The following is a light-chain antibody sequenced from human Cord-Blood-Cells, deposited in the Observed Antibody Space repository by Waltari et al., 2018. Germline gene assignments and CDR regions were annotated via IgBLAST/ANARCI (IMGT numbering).Light chain of an antibody. J-gene: IGLJ1*01. CDR1: SSDVGGYIY. CDR3: SSYTSSSTD. CDR2: DVS. Sequence: QSALTQPASVSGSPGQSITISCTGTSSDVGGYIYVSWYQQHPGKAPNLMIYDVSNRPSGVSNRFSGSKSGNTASLTISGLQAEDEADYYCSSYTSSSTDFGTGTKVTVL. V-gene: IGLV2-14*01.